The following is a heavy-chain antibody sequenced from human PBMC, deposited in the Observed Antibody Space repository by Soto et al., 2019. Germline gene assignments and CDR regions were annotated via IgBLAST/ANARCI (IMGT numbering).Heavy chain of an antibody. CDR1: GYTFTGYY. J-gene: IGHJ4*02. D-gene: IGHD6-13*01. CDR3: ARVGAAAGTLAFDY. V-gene: IGHV1-2*02. CDR2: INPNSGGT. Sequence: SVKVSCKASGYTFTGYYMHWVRQAPGQGLEWMGWINPNSGGTNYAQKFQGRVTVTRDTSISTAYMELSRLRSDDTAVYYCARVGAAAGTLAFDYWGQGTLVTVSS.